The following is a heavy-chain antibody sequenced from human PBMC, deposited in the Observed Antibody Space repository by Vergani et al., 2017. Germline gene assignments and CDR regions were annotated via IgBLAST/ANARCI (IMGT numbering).Heavy chain of an antibody. CDR1: GGSISSGGYS. CDR3: ARDTRVYDILTGYYTSYYYYGMDV. Sequence: QLQLQESGSGLVKPSQTLSLTCAVSGGSISSGGYSWSWIRQPPGKGLEWIGYIYHSGSTYYNPSLKSRVTISVDRSKNQFSLKLSSVTAADTAVYYCARDTRVYDILTGYYTSYYYYGMDVWGQGTTVTVSS. D-gene: IGHD3-9*01. V-gene: IGHV4-30-2*01. CDR2: IYHSGST. J-gene: IGHJ6*02.